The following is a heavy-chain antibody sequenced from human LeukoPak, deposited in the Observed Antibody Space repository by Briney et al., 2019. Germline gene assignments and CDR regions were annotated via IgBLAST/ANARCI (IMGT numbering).Heavy chain of an antibody. CDR3: ARASSSWIDYFDY. J-gene: IGHJ4*02. CDR2: IYSGGST. D-gene: IGHD6-13*01. Sequence: GGSLRLSCAASGSTVSSSYMSWVRQAPGKGLEWVSVIYSGGSTYYADSVKGRFTISRDNSKNTLYLQMNSLRAEDTAVYYCARASSSWIDYFDYWGQGTLVTVSS. CDR1: GSTVSSSY. V-gene: IGHV3-53*01.